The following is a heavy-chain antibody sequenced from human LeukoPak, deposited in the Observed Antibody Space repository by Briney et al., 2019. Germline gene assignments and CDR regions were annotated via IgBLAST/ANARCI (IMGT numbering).Heavy chain of an antibody. V-gene: IGHV1-18*01. CDR3: ARDEGDYYDSSGYYQFDY. CDR2: ISAYNGNT. CDR1: XYTFTIYG. D-gene: IGHD3-22*01. J-gene: IGHJ4*02. Sequence: XSVTVSCKASXYTFTIYGISWVRQAPGQGREWMGWISAYNGNTNYAQKLQGRFTITTDTSTSTAYMELRSLRSDDTAVYYCARDEGDYYDSSGYYQFDYWGQGTLVTVSS.